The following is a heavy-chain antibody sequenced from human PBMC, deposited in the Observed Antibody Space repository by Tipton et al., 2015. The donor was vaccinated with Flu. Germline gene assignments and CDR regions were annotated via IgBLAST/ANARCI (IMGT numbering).Heavy chain of an antibody. CDR1: AYSITSGYY. V-gene: IGHV4-38-2*01. D-gene: IGHD3-16*01. CDR3: ARRQSASPWGLDYFDS. J-gene: IGHJ4*02. CDR2: IYHSGST. Sequence: TLSLTCAVSAYSITSGYYWGWIRLPPGKGLEWIANIYHSGSTYYNPSLKSRVTISVDTSKNQFSLKLNSVTAADTGVYYCARRQSASPWGLDYFDSWGQGTLVTVSS.